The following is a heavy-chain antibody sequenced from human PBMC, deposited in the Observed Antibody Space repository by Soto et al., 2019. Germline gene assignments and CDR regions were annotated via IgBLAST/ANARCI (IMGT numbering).Heavy chain of an antibody. CDR2: IIPIFGTA. J-gene: IGHJ6*02. D-gene: IGHD6-19*01. Sequence: QVQLGQSGAEVKKPGSSVKVSCKASGGTFSSYAISWVRQAPGQGLEWMGGIIPIFGTANYAQKFQGRVTITADESTSTAYMELSSLRSEDTAVYYCASSRQWGGPYYYGMDVWGQGTTVTVSS. CDR1: GGTFSSYA. CDR3: ASSRQWGGPYYYGMDV. V-gene: IGHV1-69*01.